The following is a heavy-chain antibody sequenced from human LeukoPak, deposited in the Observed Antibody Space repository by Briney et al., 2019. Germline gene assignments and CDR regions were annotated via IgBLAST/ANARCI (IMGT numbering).Heavy chain of an antibody. V-gene: IGHV3-23*01. D-gene: IGHD6-13*01. CDR3: AKGAAAGKVDWFDP. J-gene: IGHJ5*02. CDR1: GFTFSNFA. CDR2: ITGYGAT. Sequence: GGSLRLSCAASGFTFSNFAMMWVRQAPGTGLQWVSTITGYGATFYADSVRGRFTIFRDTSMNTLFLQMNSLGAEDTAVYYCAKGAAAGKVDWFDPWGQGTLVPVSS.